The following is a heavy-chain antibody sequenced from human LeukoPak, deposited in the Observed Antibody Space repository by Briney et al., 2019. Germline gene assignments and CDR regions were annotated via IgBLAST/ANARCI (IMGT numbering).Heavy chain of an antibody. CDR2: ISGSGGST. V-gene: IGHV3-23*01. CDR3: ANNPAGIPYYFDY. D-gene: IGHD6-13*01. Sequence: GGSLRLSCAASGFTFRIYAMSWVRQAPGKGLEWVSAISGSGGSTYYADSVKGRFTISRDNSKNTLYLQMNSLRAEDTAVYYCANNPAGIPYYFDYWGQGTLVTVSS. CDR1: GFTFRIYA. J-gene: IGHJ4*02.